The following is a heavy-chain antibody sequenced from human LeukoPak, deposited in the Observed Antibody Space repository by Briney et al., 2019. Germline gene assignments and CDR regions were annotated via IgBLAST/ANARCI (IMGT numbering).Heavy chain of an antibody. Sequence: GESLKISCKGSGYSFTSYWIGWVRQMPGKGLEWMGIIYSGDSETRYSPSFQGQVTISADKSTSTAFLQWSSLKASDTAMYYCTRQTAAGRPDFWGQGTLVTVSS. CDR2: IYSGDSET. J-gene: IGHJ4*02. CDR1: GYSFTSYW. CDR3: TRQTAAGRPDF. V-gene: IGHV5-51*01. D-gene: IGHD6-6*01.